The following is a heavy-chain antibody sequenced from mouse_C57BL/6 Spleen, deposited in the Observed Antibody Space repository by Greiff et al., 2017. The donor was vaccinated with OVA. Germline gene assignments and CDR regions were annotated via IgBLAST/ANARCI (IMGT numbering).Heavy chain of an antibody. D-gene: IGHD1-1*01. CDR2: IYPRSGNT. J-gene: IGHJ1*03. CDR3: AHGSSRYWYFDV. V-gene: IGHV1-81*01. Sequence: VQLKESGAELARPGASVKLSCKASGYTFTSYGISWVKQRTGQGLEWIGEIYPRSGNTYYNEKFKGKATLTADKSSSTAYMELRSLTSEDSAVYFCAHGSSRYWYFDVWGTGTTVTVSS. CDR1: GYTFTSYG.